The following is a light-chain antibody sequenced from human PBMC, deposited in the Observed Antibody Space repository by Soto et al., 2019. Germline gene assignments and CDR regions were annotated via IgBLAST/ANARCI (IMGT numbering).Light chain of an antibody. V-gene: IGKV1-33*01. CDR1: YDTKKY. CDR2: DAS. CDR3: QQYECVPLS. J-gene: IGKJ4*01. Sequence: DIQMTQSPSSLSASVGDTVTITCPASYDTKKYLNWYQQRPGTAPKLLIYDASYLEPGVPSRFSGSGSGTHFTFLISSLQPEDIATYYCQQYECVPLSFGGGTKVEIK.